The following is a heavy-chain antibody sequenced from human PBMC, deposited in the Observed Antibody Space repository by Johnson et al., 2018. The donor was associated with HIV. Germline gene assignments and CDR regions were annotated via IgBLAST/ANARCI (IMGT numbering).Heavy chain of an antibody. V-gene: IGHV3-11*04. J-gene: IGHJ3*02. D-gene: IGHD3/OR15-3a*01. Sequence: QVQLVESGGNLVKSGGSLRLSCAASGFTFSDYYMSWIRQAPGKGLEWISYISSSGSTIYYADSVKGRFTISRDNSKNTLYLQKNSLRAEDTAVYYCAKGFFELDDAFDIWGQGTMVTVSS. CDR2: ISSSGSTI. CDR1: GFTFSDYY. CDR3: AKGFFELDDAFDI.